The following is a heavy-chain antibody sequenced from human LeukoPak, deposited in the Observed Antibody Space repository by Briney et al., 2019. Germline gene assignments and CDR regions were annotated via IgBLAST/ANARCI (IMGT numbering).Heavy chain of an antibody. V-gene: IGHV1-69*13. D-gene: IGHD2/OR15-2a*01. CDR1: GGTFSSYA. J-gene: IGHJ5*02. CDR3: ARENRFEGWFDP. Sequence: SVKVSCKASGGTFSSYAISWVRQAPGQGLEWMGGIIPIFGTANYAQKFQGRVTITADESTSTAYMELSSLRSEDTAVYYCARENRFEGWFDPWGQGTLVTVSS. CDR2: IIPIFGTA.